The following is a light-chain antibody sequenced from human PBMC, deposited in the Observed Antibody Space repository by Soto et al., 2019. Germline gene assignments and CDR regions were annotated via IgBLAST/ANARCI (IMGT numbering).Light chain of an antibody. J-gene: IGLJ1*01. CDR2: DVS. CDR1: SSDVGGYNY. Sequence: QSALTQPGSVSGSPGQAIAISGTGTSSDVGGYNYVSWYQQHPWKAPKLMIYDVSNRPSGVSNRFSGSKSGNTASLTISGLQAENEADYYCCSYTTSSTYVFGTGTKVTVL. V-gene: IGLV2-14*03. CDR3: CSYTTSSTYV.